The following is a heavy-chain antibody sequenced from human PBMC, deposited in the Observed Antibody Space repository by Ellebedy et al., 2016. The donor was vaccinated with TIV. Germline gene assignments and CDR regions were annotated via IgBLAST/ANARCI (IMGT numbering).Heavy chain of an antibody. V-gene: IGHV5-51*01. Sequence: KVSXKGSRYSFTSYWIGWVRQMPGKGLEWMGIIYPGDSDTRYSPSFQGQVTISADRSISTAYLQWSTLKASDTAMYYCARRQAGRLDYWGQGTLVTVSS. CDR2: IYPGDSDT. D-gene: IGHD5-12*01. CDR1: RYSFTSYW. J-gene: IGHJ4*02. CDR3: ARRQAGRLDY.